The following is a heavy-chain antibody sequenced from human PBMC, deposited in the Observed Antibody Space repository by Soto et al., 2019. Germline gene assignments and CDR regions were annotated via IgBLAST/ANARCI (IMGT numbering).Heavy chain of an antibody. CDR1: GSIFTSYG. V-gene: IGHV1-18*04. J-gene: IGHJ4*02. Sequence: ASVKVSCTASGSIFTSYGISWVRQAPGQGLEWMGWISAYNGNINYAQKLQGRVTMTTDTSTSTAYMELRSLRSDDTAVYYCARVGGSYYFDYWSQGTLVTVSS. D-gene: IGHD1-26*01. CDR3: ARVGGSYYFDY. CDR2: ISAYNGNI.